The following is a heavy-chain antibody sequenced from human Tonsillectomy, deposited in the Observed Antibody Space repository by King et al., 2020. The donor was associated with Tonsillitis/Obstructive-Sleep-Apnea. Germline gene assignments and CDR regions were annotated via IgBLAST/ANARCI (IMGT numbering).Heavy chain of an antibody. CDR3: ARMYEDDSRDNWFDP. CDR1: GFSLSTSGMC. V-gene: IGHV2-70*11. D-gene: IGHD3-22*01. CDR2: IDLDDHK. J-gene: IGHJ5*02. Sequence: VTLKESGPALVKPTQTLTLTCTFSGFSLSTSGMCVSWIRQPPGKALEWLARIDLDDHKYYSTSLKTRLTISKDTSKNQVVLTMTNMDPVDTDTYDCARMYEDDSRDNWFDPWGQGTLGTVS.